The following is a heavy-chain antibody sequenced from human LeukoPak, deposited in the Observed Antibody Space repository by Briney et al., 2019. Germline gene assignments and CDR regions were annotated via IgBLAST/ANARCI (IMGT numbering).Heavy chain of an antibody. J-gene: IGHJ3*01. Sequence: SVKVSCKASGYTFTSYGISWVRQAPGQGLEWMGGIIPVFDRPNYAQKFEGRVTITADKSTNTTYMEITSLTSDDTAVYYCARDAQWELRAFDVWGRGTMVIVSS. D-gene: IGHD4-23*01. V-gene: IGHV1-69*06. CDR1: GYTFTSYG. CDR3: ARDAQWELRAFDV. CDR2: IIPVFDRP.